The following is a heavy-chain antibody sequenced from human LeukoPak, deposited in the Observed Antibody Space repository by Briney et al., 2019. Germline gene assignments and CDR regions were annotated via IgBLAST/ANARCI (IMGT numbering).Heavy chain of an antibody. CDR1: GGSISSGDYY. V-gene: IGHV4-30-4*01. CDR3: ARRMSMVRGVIITRWFDP. CDR2: IYYSGST. Sequence: SETLSLTCTVSGGSISSGDYYWSWIRQPPGKSLEWIGYIYYSGSTYYNPSLKSRVTISVDTSKNQFSLKLSSVTAADTAVYYCARRMSMVRGVIITRWFDPWGQGTLVTVSS. J-gene: IGHJ5*02. D-gene: IGHD3-10*01.